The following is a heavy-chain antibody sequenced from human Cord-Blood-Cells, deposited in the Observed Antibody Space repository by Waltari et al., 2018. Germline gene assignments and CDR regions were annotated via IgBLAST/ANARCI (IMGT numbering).Heavy chain of an antibody. CDR2: IYYSGST. V-gene: IGHV4-59*01. CDR1: GGSISSNY. CDR3: AALELDY. J-gene: IGHJ4*02. Sequence: QVQLQESGPGLVKPSETLSLTCTVSGGSISSNYWSWIRQPPGKGLEWIGYIYYSGSTNYNPSLKSRVTISVDTSKNQFSLKLSSVTAADTAVYYCAALELDYWGQGTLVTVSS.